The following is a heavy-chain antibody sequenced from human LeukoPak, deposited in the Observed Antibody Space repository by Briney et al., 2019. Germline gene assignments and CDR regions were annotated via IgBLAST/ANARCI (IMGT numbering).Heavy chain of an antibody. CDR3: ARVEEGYGSGRRENYYYYYMDV. D-gene: IGHD3-10*01. Sequence: PSETLSLTCTVFGGSISSYYWSWIRQPPGKGLEWIGYIHYTGSTSYNPSLKSRVTMSVDTSKNQFSLKLSSVTAADTAVYYCARVEEGYGSGRRENYYYYYMDVWGKGTTVTISS. J-gene: IGHJ6*03. CDR2: IHYTGST. V-gene: IGHV4-59*01. CDR1: GGSISSYY.